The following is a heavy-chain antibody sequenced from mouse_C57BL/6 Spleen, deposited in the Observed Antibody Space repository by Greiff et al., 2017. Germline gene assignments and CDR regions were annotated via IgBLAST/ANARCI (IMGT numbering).Heavy chain of an antibody. CDR3: AREDWFAY. Sequence: VQLKESGGGLVKPGGSLKLSCAASGFTFSDYGMHWVRQAPEKGLEWVAYISSGSSTINYADTVKGRFTLSRDNAKNTLFMQMTSLRSEDTAMYYCAREDWFAYWGQGTLVTVSA. CDR1: GFTFSDYG. V-gene: IGHV5-17*01. J-gene: IGHJ3*01. CDR2: ISSGSSTI.